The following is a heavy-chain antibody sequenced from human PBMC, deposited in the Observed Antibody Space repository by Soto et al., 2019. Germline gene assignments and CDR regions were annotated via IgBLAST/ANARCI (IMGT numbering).Heavy chain of an antibody. CDR2: ISGSDGNT. CDR1: GLTFSNYA. J-gene: IGHJ4*02. CDR3: AKHRAYYYDRGDYYSAFDY. D-gene: IGHD3-22*01. V-gene: IGHV3-23*01. Sequence: TGGTLRLSCAAYGLTFSNYAMNWVRQAPGKGLEWVSTISGSDGNTYSADSVKGGFTISRDNSKNTLYLQMNSLRADDTAIFYCAKHRAYYYDRGDYYSAFDYWGQGTLVTVSS.